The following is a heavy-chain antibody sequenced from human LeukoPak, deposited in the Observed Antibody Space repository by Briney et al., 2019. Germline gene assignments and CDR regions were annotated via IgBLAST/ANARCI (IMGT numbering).Heavy chain of an antibody. CDR1: GGSVSSVSYY. V-gene: IGHV4-61*01. D-gene: IGHD6-13*01. Sequence: PSDTLSLTCTVSGGSVSSVSYYWSWIRQPPGKGLDWIGYIYYSGSTNYNPSLKSRVTISVDTSKNQFSLKLSSVTAADTAVYYCATSSSWGLYYFDYWGQGTLVTVSS. CDR3: ATSSSWGLYYFDY. J-gene: IGHJ4*02. CDR2: IYYSGST.